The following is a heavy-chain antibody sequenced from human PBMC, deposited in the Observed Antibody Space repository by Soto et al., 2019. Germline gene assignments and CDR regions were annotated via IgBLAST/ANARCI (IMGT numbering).Heavy chain of an antibody. CDR2: IYYSGST. V-gene: IGHV4-31*03. J-gene: IGHJ6*01. Sequence: PSETLSLTCTVSGGSISSGGYYWSWIRQHPGKGLEWIGYIYYSGSTYYNPSLKSRVTISVDTSKNRFSLKLSSVTAADTAVYYCARGRSGGVRRRGDPTNYYYY. CDR3: ARGRSGGVRRRGDPTNYYYY. CDR1: GGSISSGGYY. D-gene: IGHD2-8*01.